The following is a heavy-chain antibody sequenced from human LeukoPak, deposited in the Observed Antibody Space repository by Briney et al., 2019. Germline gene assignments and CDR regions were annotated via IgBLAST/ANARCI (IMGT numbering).Heavy chain of an antibody. CDR3: ARGSRITD. Sequence: SETLSLTCTVSGGSISSGGYYWSWIRQPPGKGLEWIGYIYHSGSTYYNPSLKSRVTISVDRSKNQFSLKLSSVTAADTAAYYCARGSRITDWGQGTLVTVSS. V-gene: IGHV4-30-2*01. D-gene: IGHD1-20*01. CDR1: GGSISSGGYY. J-gene: IGHJ4*02. CDR2: IYHSGST.